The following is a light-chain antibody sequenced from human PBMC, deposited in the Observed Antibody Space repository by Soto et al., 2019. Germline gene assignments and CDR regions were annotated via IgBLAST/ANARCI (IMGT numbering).Light chain of an antibody. V-gene: IGKV3-15*01. J-gene: IGKJ1*01. CDR3: QQYDNWWT. Sequence: EIVMTQSPATLSVSPGDRATLSCRARQSVSSNLAWYQQKPGQATRVLIYAASTRATGIPDRFSGSGSGTEFTLTISSLHSEDFGVYYCQQYDNWWTFGQGTKVDIK. CDR2: AAS. CDR1: QSVSSN.